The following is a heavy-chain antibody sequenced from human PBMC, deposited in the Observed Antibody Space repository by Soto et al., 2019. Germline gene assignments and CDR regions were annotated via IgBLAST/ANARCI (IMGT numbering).Heavy chain of an antibody. J-gene: IGHJ5*02. D-gene: IGHD5-18*01. CDR1: GYTFISYY. CDR2: INPSGGST. V-gene: IGHV1-46*01. Sequence: QVQLVQSGAEVKKPGASVKVSCKTSGYTFISYYIHWVRQAPGQGLEWMGRINPSGGSTTYAQKFQGRLTMTRDRPTSTVYMELSSLRSEYTAVYFCARDFGGYSFCRWFDPWGQGTLVTVSS. CDR3: ARDFGGYSFCRWFDP.